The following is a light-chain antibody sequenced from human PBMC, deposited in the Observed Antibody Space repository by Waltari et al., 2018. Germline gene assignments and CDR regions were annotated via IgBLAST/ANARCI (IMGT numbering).Light chain of an antibody. CDR1: QSVNSN. J-gene: IGKJ1*01. Sequence: ETVMTQSPATLSVSPGERVTLSCRASQSVNSNLAWYQQKFGQAPRLLIYGASTRATGIPARFSGSGSGTEFTLTISSLQSEDFAVYYCQEYNNWPPWTFGQGTKVEIK. CDR3: QEYNNWPPWT. CDR2: GAS. V-gene: IGKV3-15*01.